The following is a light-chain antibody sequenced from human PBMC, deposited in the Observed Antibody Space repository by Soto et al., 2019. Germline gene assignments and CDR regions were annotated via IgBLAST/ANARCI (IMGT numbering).Light chain of an antibody. J-gene: IGLJ3*02. CDR2: EVT. CDR1: GSDFGRYNR. Sequence: QSALTQPPSVSGSPGQSVTISCTGTGSDFGRYNRVSWYQHTPGTAPKLLIYEVTNRPSVVPDRFSGSRSGNTASLTISGLQAEDDADYYCSSFTTSDTWVLGGGTKLTVL. CDR3: SSFTTSDTWV. V-gene: IGLV2-18*02.